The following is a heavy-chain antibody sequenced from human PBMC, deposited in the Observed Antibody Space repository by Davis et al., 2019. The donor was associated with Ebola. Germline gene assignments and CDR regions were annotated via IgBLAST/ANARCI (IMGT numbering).Heavy chain of an antibody. CDR1: GGSITSNNYY. D-gene: IGHD5-24*01. CDR2: SSYSGST. V-gene: IGHV4-39*01. Sequence: MPSETLSLTCTVSGGSITSNNYYWGWFRQPPGKGLEWIGSSSYSGSTYYNTSLKSRVTISIDSSKNQFSLKLSSVTAADTAVYYCATPAGRHRYGWSPGAYWGQGTLVTVSS. CDR3: ATPAGRHRYGWSPGAY. J-gene: IGHJ4*02.